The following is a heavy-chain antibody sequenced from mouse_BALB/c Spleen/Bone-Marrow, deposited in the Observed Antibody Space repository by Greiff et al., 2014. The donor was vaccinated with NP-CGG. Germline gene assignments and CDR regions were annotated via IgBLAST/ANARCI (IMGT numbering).Heavy chain of an antibody. V-gene: IGHV1-54*01. CDR1: GYAFTNYS. CDR2: INPGSGGT. J-gene: IGHJ3*01. CDR3: ARVLGRPF. D-gene: IGHD4-1*01. Sequence: VQLVESGAEVVRPGTSVKVSCKASGYAFTNYSIEWIKQRPGQGLEWIGLINPGSGGTNHNEKFRGKATLTADKSSSTAYMQLSSLTSDDSAVYFCARVLGRPFWGQGTLVTVSA.